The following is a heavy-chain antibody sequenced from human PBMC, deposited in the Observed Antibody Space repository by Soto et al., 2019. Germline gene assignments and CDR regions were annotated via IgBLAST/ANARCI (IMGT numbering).Heavy chain of an antibody. V-gene: IGHV5-51*01. Sequence: PGASLKISCNGSGCSFTSSWLGWVGQMHGKGLEWMGIIYPGDSDTRYSPSFQGQVTISADKSISTAYLQWSSLKASDTAMYYCARVRGYCSSTSCSHFDYWGQGTLVTVSS. J-gene: IGHJ4*02. CDR3: ARVRGYCSSTSCSHFDY. CDR1: GCSFTSSW. D-gene: IGHD2-2*01. CDR2: IYPGDSDT.